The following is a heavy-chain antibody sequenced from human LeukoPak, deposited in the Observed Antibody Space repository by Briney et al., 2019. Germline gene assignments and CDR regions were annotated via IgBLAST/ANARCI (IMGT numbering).Heavy chain of an antibody. V-gene: IGHV3-48*01. CDR2: ISSSSSTI. D-gene: IGHD2-8*01. CDR1: GFAFSRHW. J-gene: IGHJ4*02. Sequence: GGSLRLSCAASGFAFSRHWMGWVRQAPGKGLEWVSYISSSSSTIYYADSVKGRFTISRDNGKNSLYLQMNSLRAEDTAVYYCATEMGDYWGQGTLVTVSS. CDR3: ATEMGDY.